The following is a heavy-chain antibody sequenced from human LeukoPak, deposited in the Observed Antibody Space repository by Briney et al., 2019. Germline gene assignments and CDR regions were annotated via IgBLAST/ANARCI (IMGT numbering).Heavy chain of an antibody. V-gene: IGHV3-23*01. CDR1: GFTFSSYA. D-gene: IGHD5-24*01. CDR3: VREDSEYAYRPLDY. Sequence: GGSLRLSCAASGFTFSSYAMSWVRQAPGKGLEWVSSASGIGGNTYYADSVKGRFTISRDNAKNSVSLQMNSLRAEGTAVYYCVREDSEYAYRPLDYWGQGTLVTVSS. J-gene: IGHJ4*02. CDR2: ASGIGGNT.